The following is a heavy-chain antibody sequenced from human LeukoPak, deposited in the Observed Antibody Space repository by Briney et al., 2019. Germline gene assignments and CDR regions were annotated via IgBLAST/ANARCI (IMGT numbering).Heavy chain of an antibody. V-gene: IGHV3-48*01. Sequence: PGGSLRLSCAASGFTFSSYSMSWVHQAPGKGLEWVSYISSSSSTIYYADSVKGRFTISRDNAKNSLYLQMNSLRAEDTAVYYCARDSGLTYYYDSSGYWDYWGQGTLVTVSS. CDR2: ISSSSSTI. CDR1: GFTFSSYS. J-gene: IGHJ4*02. CDR3: ARDSGLTYYYDSSGYWDY. D-gene: IGHD3-22*01.